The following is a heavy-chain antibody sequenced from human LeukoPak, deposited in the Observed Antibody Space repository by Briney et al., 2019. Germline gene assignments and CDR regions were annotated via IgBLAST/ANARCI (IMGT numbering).Heavy chain of an antibody. D-gene: IGHD5-24*01. V-gene: IGHV1-18*01. CDR1: DFSFTSYG. CDR2: ISAYNGST. J-gene: IGHJ6*02. Sequence: GASVKVSCKASDFSFTSYGMSWVRQAPGQGLEWMGWISAYNGSTKYAQKLQGRVTMTTDTSTGTAYMELRSLRPDDTAVYYCAREERRDGYGYYYYYGMDVWGQGTTVTVSS. CDR3: AREERRDGYGYYYYYGMDV.